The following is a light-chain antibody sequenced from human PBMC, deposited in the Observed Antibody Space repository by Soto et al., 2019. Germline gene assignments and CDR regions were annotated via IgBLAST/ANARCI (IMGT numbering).Light chain of an antibody. CDR3: QQTYISPFT. V-gene: IGKV1-39*01. Sequence: DIQMTPSPSSLSASVVDRVTITCRASQSITDYLNWYQQKPGKAPKLLIYAASSLQSGVPSRFSASGSGADFTLTISSLQPEDFATYFCQQTYISPFTFGQGTRLEIK. CDR1: QSITDY. CDR2: AAS. J-gene: IGKJ5*01.